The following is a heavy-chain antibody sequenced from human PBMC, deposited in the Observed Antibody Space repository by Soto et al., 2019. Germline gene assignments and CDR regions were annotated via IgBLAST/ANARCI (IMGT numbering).Heavy chain of an antibody. CDR2: IGVGSGSR. J-gene: IGHJ6*02. D-gene: IGHD2-15*01. Sequence: VASVKVSCKASGFTFTSSAVQWVRQARGQRLEWIGWIGVGSGSRHYAQKFQERVTITRDMSTNTAYMELSSLRSEDTAVYYCAAGVVPYGMDVWGQGTKVTVSS. V-gene: IGHV1-58*01. CDR3: AAGVVPYGMDV. CDR1: GFTFTSSA.